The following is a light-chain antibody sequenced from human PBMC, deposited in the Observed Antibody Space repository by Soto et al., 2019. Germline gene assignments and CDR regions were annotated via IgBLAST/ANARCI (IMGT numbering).Light chain of an antibody. CDR3: SSYTSSNTYV. V-gene: IGLV2-14*01. CDR2: EVS. Sequence: QSVLTQAASVSGSPGQSITISCTGTSSDVGGYKYVSWYQQHPGKAPKLMIYEVSNRPSGVSNHFSGSKSGNTASLTISGLRAEDEADYYCSSYTSSNTYVFGTGTKLTVL. CDR1: SSDVGGYKY. J-gene: IGLJ1*01.